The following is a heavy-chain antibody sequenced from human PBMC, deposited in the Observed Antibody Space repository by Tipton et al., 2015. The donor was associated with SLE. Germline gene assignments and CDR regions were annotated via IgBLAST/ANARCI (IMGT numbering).Heavy chain of an antibody. Sequence: SLRLSCAASGFTFSSYAMSWVRQAPGKGLEWVSAISGSGGSTYYADSVKGRFTISRDNSKNTLYLQMNSLRAEDTAVYYCARDAWYYYGSGSYYKTSLFDYWGQGTLVTVSS. CDR2: ISGSGGST. CDR3: ARDAWYYYGSGSYYKTSLFDY. D-gene: IGHD3-10*01. V-gene: IGHV3-23*01. J-gene: IGHJ4*02. CDR1: GFTFSSYA.